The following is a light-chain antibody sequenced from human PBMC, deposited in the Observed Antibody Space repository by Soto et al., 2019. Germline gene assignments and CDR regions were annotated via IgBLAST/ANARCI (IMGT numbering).Light chain of an antibody. CDR1: SSNIGAGYD. CDR3: QSYDNSLSAYV. V-gene: IGLV1-40*01. CDR2: SNS. J-gene: IGLJ1*01. Sequence: QSVLAQPPSVSGAPGQKVTSSCTGSSSNIGAGYDLHWYQQLPGTAPKLLLYSNSNRPSGVPDRFSGSKSGTSASLAITGLQAEDEADYYCQSYDNSLSAYVFGTGTKVTVL.